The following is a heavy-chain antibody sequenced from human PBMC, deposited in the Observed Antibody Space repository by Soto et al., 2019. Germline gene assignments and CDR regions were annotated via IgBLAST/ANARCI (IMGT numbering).Heavy chain of an antibody. V-gene: IGHV4-59*03. CDR2: VYYTGST. CDR1: GGSISTFY. Sequence: PSETLSLTCTVSGGSISTFYWGWMRQSPGKELEGIGYVYYTGSTNYNPSLKSRVTISVDRSKNEFSLKLTSANAADTAVYYCARGRTVRNSGDCSSHYFSYFQYWGPGPQVDVSS. J-gene: IGHJ4*01. D-gene: IGHD2-2*01. CDR3: ARGRTVRNSGDCSSHYFSYFQY.